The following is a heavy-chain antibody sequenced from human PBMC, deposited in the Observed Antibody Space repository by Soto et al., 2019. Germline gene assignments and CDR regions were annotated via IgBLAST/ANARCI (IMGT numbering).Heavy chain of an antibody. Sequence: QVQLVQSGAEVKKPGSSMKVSCKASGGTFSSYAISWVRQAPGQGLEWMGGVIPIFGTANYAQKFQGRVTITADESTSTADMELSSLRSEGTAVYYCALGGIARYNWFDPWGQGPLVSVSS. CDR1: GGTFSSYA. CDR2: VIPIFGTA. D-gene: IGHD1-26*01. J-gene: IGHJ5*02. CDR3: ALGGIARYNWFDP. V-gene: IGHV1-69*12.